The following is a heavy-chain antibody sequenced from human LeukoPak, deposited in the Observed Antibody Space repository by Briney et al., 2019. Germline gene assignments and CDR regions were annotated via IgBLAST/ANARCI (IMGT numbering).Heavy chain of an antibody. CDR2: INQSGST. CDR1: SRSFSGYY. D-gene: IGHD2-15*01. Sequence: PSETLSLTCAVYSRSFSGYYWNWIRQPPGKGLEWIGEINQSGSTNYNPSLKSRVTISVDTSKNQFSLKLSSVTAADTAVYYCARGGGGSGYYFDYWGRGTLVTVSS. V-gene: IGHV4-34*01. CDR3: ARGGGGSGYYFDY. J-gene: IGHJ4*02.